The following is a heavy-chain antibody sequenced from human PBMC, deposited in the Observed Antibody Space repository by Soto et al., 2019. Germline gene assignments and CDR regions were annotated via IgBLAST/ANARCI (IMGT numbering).Heavy chain of an antibody. CDR1: GFTFSSYA. Sequence: EVQLLESGGGLVQPGGSLRLSCADSGFTFSSYAVSWVRQAPGKGLEWVSSISDTGVGTYYGDSVKGRFTISRDNSKNTLYLHMNSLRAEDTAVYYCAKNVTPTAFDYWGQGTLVTVSS. J-gene: IGHJ4*02. CDR3: AKNVTPTAFDY. D-gene: IGHD2-21*02. CDR2: ISDTGVGT. V-gene: IGHV3-23*01.